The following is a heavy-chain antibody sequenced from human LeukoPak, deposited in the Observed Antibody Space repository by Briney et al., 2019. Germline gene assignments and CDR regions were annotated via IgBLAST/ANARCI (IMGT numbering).Heavy chain of an antibody. CDR3: ASIRLRYCSSTSCLHYGMDV. CDR2: IIPIFGTA. CDR1: GGTFSSYA. J-gene: IGHJ6*02. V-gene: IGHV1-69*13. Sequence: GASVKVSCKASGGTFSSYAISWVRQAPGQGLEWMGGIIPIFGTANYAQKFQGRVTITADESTSTAYMELSSLRSEDTAVYYCASIRLRYCSSTSCLHYGMDVWGQGTTVTVSS. D-gene: IGHD2-2*01.